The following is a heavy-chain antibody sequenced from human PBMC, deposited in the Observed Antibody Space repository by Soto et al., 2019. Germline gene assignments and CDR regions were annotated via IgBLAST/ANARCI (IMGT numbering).Heavy chain of an antibody. CDR3: AKRDRSNWSYFDY. CDR2: ITGGGDTA. D-gene: IGHD1-20*01. V-gene: IGHV3-23*01. CDR1: GFTFSNYA. J-gene: IGHJ4*02. Sequence: GGSLRLSCAASGFTFSNYAMTWVRQAPGRGLEWVSVITGGGDTAYYADSVKGRFTISRDNSKNTLYLQMNSLRAEGTALYYCAKRDRSNWSYFDYWGQGTLVTVSS.